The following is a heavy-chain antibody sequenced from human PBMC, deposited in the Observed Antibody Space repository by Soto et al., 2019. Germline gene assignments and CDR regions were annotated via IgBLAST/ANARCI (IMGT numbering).Heavy chain of an antibody. CDR3: ARDGGGGDGYTVGCNWFDP. J-gene: IGHJ5*02. D-gene: IGHD2-21*01. CDR1: GFTFSSYG. V-gene: IGHV3-33*01. CDR2: IWYDGSNK. Sequence: QVQLVESGGGVVQPGRSLRLSCAASGFTFSSYGMHWVRQAPGKGLEWVAVIWYDGSNKYYADSVKGRFTISRDNSKNTLYRKMNSPRAEDTAVYYGARDGGGGDGYTVGCNWFDPWGQGTLVTVSS.